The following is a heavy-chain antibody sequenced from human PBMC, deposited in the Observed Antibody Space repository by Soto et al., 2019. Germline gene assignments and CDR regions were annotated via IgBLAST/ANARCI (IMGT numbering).Heavy chain of an antibody. CDR2: IHHSGST. V-gene: IGHV4-4*02. CDR3: AAVADEVRFDP. CDR1: SGSINRNNW. J-gene: IGHJ5*02. D-gene: IGHD6-13*01. Sequence: SETLSLTCDVSSGSINRNNWWSWFRQPPGKGLEWIGEIHHSGSTNYNPSLKSRVTISVDRSKSQFSLKLTSVTAADTAVYYCAAVADEVRFDPWGQGTLVTVSS.